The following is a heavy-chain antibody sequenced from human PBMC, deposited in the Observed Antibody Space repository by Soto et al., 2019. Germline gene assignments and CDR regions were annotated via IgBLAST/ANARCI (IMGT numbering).Heavy chain of an antibody. CDR1: GFTFSSYS. D-gene: IGHD2-21*02. CDR3: GGGGDRYYYYYMDV. J-gene: IGHJ6*03. CDR2: ISSSSSTI. Sequence: EVQLVESGGGLVQPGGSLRLSCAASGFTFSSYSMNWVRQAPGKGLEWVSYISSSSSTIYYADSVKGRFTISRDNAKNSLYLQMNSLRAEDTAVYYCGGGGDRYYYYYMDVWGKGTTVTVSS. V-gene: IGHV3-48*01.